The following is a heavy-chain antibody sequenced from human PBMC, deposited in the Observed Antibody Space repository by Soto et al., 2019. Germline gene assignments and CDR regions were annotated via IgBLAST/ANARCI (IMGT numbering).Heavy chain of an antibody. CDR1: GGSFSGYY. CDR2: INHSGST. CDR3: ARGRGIAAAGTTGYYYYGMDV. J-gene: IGHJ6*02. D-gene: IGHD6-13*01. Sequence: SETLSLTCAVYGGSFSGYYWSWIRQPPGKGLEWIGEINHSGSTNYNPSLKSRVAISVDTSKNQFSLKLSSVTAADTAVYYCARGRGIAAAGTTGYYYYGMDVWGQGTTVTVSS. V-gene: IGHV4-34*01.